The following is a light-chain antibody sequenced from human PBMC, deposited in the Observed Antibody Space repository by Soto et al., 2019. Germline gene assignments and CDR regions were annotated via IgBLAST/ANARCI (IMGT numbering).Light chain of an antibody. J-gene: IGKJ5*01. Sequence: EIVLTQSPATLSLSPGERATLSCRASQSVNTYLAWYQQKPGQAPRLLIYDASNRATGIPARFSGSGSGTDFTLTISRLEPEDFAVYFCQKRSIWPPITVGQGTRLEIK. V-gene: IGKV3-11*01. CDR2: DAS. CDR3: QKRSIWPPIT. CDR1: QSVNTY.